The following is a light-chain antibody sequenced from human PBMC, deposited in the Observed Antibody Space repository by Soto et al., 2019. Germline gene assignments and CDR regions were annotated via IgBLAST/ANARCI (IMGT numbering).Light chain of an antibody. CDR3: CSYAGIYV. J-gene: IGLJ1*01. Sequence: QSVLTQPASVSWSPGQSITISCTVTSSDVGSYNLVSWYQQHPGKAPKLMIYEGSKRPSGVSNRFSGSKSGNTASLTISGLQAEDEADYYCCSYAGIYVFGTGTKV. V-gene: IGLV2-23*01. CDR2: EGS. CDR1: SSDVGSYNL.